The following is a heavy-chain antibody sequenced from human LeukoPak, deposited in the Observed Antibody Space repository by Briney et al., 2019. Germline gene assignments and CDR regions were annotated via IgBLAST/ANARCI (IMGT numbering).Heavy chain of an antibody. CDR1: GFVFSDYP. V-gene: IGHV3-30*01. J-gene: IGHJ4*02. D-gene: IGHD6-19*01. CDR3: ARDRGRVAGTEALDY. CDR2: ISFDGSHQ. Sequence: GGSLRLSCSASGFVFSDYPLHWIRQSPGKGPEWVAVISFDGSHQYYADSVKGRFTVSRDTSKNTLYLQMNSLRAEDTAVYYCARDRGRVAGTEALDYWGQGTLVTVSS.